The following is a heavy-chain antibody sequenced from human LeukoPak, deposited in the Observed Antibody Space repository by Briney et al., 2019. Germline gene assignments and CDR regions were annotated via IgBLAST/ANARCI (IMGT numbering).Heavy chain of an antibody. J-gene: IGHJ3*02. CDR1: GFTFSSYA. D-gene: IGHD6-19*01. Sequence: GGSLRLSCAASGFTFSSYAMSWVRQAPGKGLEWVSAIGGSGGSTYYADSVKGRFTISRDNSKNTLYLQMNSLRAEDTAVYYCAKDRTYSSGWADAFDIWGQGTMVTVSS. V-gene: IGHV3-23*01. CDR3: AKDRTYSSGWADAFDI. CDR2: IGGSGGST.